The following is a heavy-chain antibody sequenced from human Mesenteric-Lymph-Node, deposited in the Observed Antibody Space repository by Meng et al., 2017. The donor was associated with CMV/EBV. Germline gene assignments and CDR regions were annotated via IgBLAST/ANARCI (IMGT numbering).Heavy chain of an antibody. CDR1: YTFTSYA. CDR3: ARGQETYYYGSGILIDY. Sequence: YTFTSYAMHWVRQAPGQRLEWMGWINAGNGNTKYSQKFQGRVTITRDTSASTAYMELSSLRSEDTAVYYCARGQETYYYGSGILIDYWGQGTLVTVSS. V-gene: IGHV1-3*01. J-gene: IGHJ4*02. D-gene: IGHD3-10*01. CDR2: INAGNGNT.